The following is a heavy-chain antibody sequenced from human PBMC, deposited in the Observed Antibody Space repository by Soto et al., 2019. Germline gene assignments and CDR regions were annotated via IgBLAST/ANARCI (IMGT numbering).Heavy chain of an antibody. Sequence: SETLSLTCTVSGGSISSGGYYWSWIRQHPGKGPEWIGYIYYSGSTYYNPSLKSRVTISVDTSKNQFSLKLSSVTAEDTAIYFCAKNQHAMAHDYWGPGTLVTVSS. D-gene: IGHD2-8*01. CDR3: AKNQHAMAHDY. CDR1: GGSISSGGYY. J-gene: IGHJ4*02. V-gene: IGHV4-31*03. CDR2: IYYSGST.